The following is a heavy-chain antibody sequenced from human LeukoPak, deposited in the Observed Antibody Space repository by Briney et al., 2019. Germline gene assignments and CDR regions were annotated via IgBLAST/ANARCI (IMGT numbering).Heavy chain of an antibody. CDR1: GGSISSGGYY. V-gene: IGHV4-31*03. Sequence: SQTLSLTCTVSGGSISSGGYYWSWIRQHPGKGLEWIGYIYYSGSTYYNPSLKSRVTISVDTSKSHFSLNLSSVTAADTAVYYCARAFKRGYSYGYYFDYWGQGTLVTVSS. CDR2: IYYSGST. J-gene: IGHJ4*02. CDR3: ARAFKRGYSYGYYFDY. D-gene: IGHD5-18*01.